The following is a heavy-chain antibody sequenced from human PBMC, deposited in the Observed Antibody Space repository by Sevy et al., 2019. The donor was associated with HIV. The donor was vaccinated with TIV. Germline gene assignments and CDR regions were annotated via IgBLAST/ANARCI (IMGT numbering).Heavy chain of an antibody. CDR3: ARSPPYYDSSGHYDY. J-gene: IGHJ4*02. Sequence: GESLKISCKGSGYSFSSYWIGWVRQMPGKGLEWMGIIHRGDSDTRYSPSFQGQVTISADKSISTAYLQWSSLKASDTAMYYCARSPPYYDSSGHYDYWGQGTLVTVSS. D-gene: IGHD3-22*01. V-gene: IGHV5-51*01. CDR1: GYSFSSYW. CDR2: IHRGDSDT.